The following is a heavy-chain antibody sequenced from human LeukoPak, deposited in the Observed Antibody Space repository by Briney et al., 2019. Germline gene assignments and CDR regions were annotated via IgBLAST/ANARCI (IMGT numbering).Heavy chain of an antibody. CDR1: GGTFSSYA. D-gene: IGHD5-12*01. CDR2: IIPIFGTA. Sequence: ASVKVSCKASGGTFSSYAISWVRQAPGQGLEWMGGIIPIFGTANYAQKFQGRVTITADESTSTAYMELSSLRSEDTAVYYCARDRIVATIQQSFDIWGQGTMVTVSS. J-gene: IGHJ3*02. V-gene: IGHV1-69*13. CDR3: ARDRIVATIQQSFDI.